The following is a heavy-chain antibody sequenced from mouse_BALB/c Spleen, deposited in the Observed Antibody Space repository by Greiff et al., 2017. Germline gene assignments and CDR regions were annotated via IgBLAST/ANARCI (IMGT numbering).Heavy chain of an antibody. CDR1: GFNIKDTY. J-gene: IGHJ3*01. Sequence: EVQLQQSGAELVKPGASVKLSCTASGFNIKDTYMHWVKQRPEQGLEWIGRIDPANGNTKYDPKFQGKATITADTSSNTAYLQLSSLTSEDTAVYYCARGDYDGWFADWGQGTLVTVSA. CDR3: ARGDYDGWFAD. D-gene: IGHD2-4*01. V-gene: IGHV14-3*02. CDR2: IDPANGNT.